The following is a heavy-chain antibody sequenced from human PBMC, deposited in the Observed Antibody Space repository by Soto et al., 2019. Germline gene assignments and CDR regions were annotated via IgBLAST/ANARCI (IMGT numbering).Heavy chain of an antibody. Sequence: GGSLRLSCAASGFTFSSYGMHWVRQAPGKGLEWVAVISYDGSNKYYADSVKGRFTISRDNSKNTLYLQMNSLRAEDTAVYYCAKGESPRGGADPQKISIDYWGQGTLVTVSS. CDR1: GFTFSSYG. CDR2: ISYDGSNK. V-gene: IGHV3-30*18. J-gene: IGHJ4*02. D-gene: IGHD2-21*01. CDR3: AKGESPRGGADPQKISIDY.